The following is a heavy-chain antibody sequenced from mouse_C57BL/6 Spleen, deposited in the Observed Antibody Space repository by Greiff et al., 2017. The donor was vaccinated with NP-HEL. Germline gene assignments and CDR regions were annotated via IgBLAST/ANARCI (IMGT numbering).Heavy chain of an antibody. Sequence: QVQLKESGAELVRPGASVKLSCKASGSTFTDYYINWVKQRPGQGLEWIARIYPGSGNTYYNEKFKGKATLTAETSSSTAYMQLSCLTSEDSAVNFCARGYYGSSYWFAYWGQGTLVTVSA. J-gene: IGHJ3*01. V-gene: IGHV1-76*01. D-gene: IGHD1-1*01. CDR2: IYPGSGNT. CDR3: ARGYYGSSYWFAY. CDR1: GSTFTDYY.